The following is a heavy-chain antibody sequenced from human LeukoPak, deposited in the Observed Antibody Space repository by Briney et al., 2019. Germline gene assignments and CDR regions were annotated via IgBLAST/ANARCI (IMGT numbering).Heavy chain of an antibody. J-gene: IGHJ5*02. CDR2: LSYDGSNK. V-gene: IGHV3-30-3*01. CDR3: ARDPFAGFDP. Sequence: GRTLRLPCAVSGFTFSSYAMHWVSHAPGKGLEVVAVLSYDGSNKYYADAVKRRLTISRDNSKNTLYLQMNSLRAEDTAVYYCARDPFAGFDPWGEGTLVTVSS. CDR1: GFTFSSYA.